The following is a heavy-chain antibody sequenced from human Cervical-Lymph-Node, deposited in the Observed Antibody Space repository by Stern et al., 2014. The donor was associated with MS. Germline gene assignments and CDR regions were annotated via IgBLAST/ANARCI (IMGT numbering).Heavy chain of an antibody. CDR3: ARGYGGNPIDY. Sequence: QMQLQESGPGLVKPSETLSLTCTVSGGSISSYYWSWIRQPPGKGLEWIGYIYYSGSTNYNPYLKSRVTISVDTSKNQFSLKLSSVTAADTAVYYCARGYGGNPIDYWGQGTLVTVSS. V-gene: IGHV4-59*01. J-gene: IGHJ4*02. CDR2: IYYSGST. D-gene: IGHD4-23*01. CDR1: GGSISSYY.